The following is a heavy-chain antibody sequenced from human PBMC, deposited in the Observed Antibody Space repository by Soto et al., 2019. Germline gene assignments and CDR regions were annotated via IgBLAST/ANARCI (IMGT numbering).Heavy chain of an antibody. V-gene: IGHV1-69*06. D-gene: IGHD2-8*01. CDR2: IIPIFGTA. CDR1: GGTFSSYA. Sequence: QVQLVQSGAEVKKPGSSVKVSCKASGGTFSSYAISWVRQAPGQGLEWMGGIIPIFGTANYAQKFQGRVTITADKSTSTAYMELSSLRSEDTAVYYCARGSIGYCTNGVCYTLDYWGQGTLVTVSS. J-gene: IGHJ4*02. CDR3: ARGSIGYCTNGVCYTLDY.